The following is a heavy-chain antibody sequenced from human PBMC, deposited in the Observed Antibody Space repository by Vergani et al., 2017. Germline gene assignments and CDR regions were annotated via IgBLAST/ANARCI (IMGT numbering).Heavy chain of an antibody. CDR2: IGTAGDT. J-gene: IGHJ4*02. V-gene: IGHV3-13*01. Sequence: EVQLVESGGGLVQPGGSLRLSCAASGFTLGQYWMHWVRQTPGTGLEWVSAIGTAGDTYYPGSVKGRFTISRENAKNSLYLQMNGLRAGDTAVYYCARRDSSSPALDYWGQGTLVTVSS. CDR1: GFTLGQYW. CDR3: ARRDSSSPALDY. D-gene: IGHD6-6*01.